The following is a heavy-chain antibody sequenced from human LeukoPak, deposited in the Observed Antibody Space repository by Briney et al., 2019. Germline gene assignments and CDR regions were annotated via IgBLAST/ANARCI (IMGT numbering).Heavy chain of an antibody. CDR2: IKQDGSEK. J-gene: IGHJ4*02. Sequence: GGSLRLSCAASGFTFSSYWMSWVRQAPGKGLEWVANIKQDGSEKYYVDSVKGRFTISRDNAKNSLYLQMNSLKAEDTAVYYCARGFYDSSRYYIATGMDYWGQGTLVTVSS. D-gene: IGHD3-22*01. V-gene: IGHV3-7*04. CDR1: GFTFSSYW. CDR3: ARGFYDSSRYYIATGMDY.